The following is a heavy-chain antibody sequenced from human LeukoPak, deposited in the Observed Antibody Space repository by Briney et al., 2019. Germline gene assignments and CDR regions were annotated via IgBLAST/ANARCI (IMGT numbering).Heavy chain of an antibody. V-gene: IGHV4-59*06. J-gene: IGHJ3*02. CDR2: IYYSGST. D-gene: IGHD1-14*01. CDR1: GGSVSSYY. Sequence: SETLSLTCTVSGGSVSSYYWSWIRQHPGKGLEWIGYIYYSGSTYYNPSLKSRVTISVDTSKNQFSLKLSSVTAADTAVYYCARTLRVSTDAFDIWGQGTMVTVSS. CDR3: ARTLRVSTDAFDI.